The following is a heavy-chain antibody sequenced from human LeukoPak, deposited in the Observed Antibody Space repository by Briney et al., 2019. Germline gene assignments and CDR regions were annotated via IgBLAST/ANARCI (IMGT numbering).Heavy chain of an antibody. V-gene: IGHV3-30*03. J-gene: IGHJ6*02. CDR1: GFTFSSYG. Sequence: GGSLRLSCAASGFTFSSYGMHWVRQAPGKGLEWVAVISYDGSNKYYADSVKGRFTISRDNSKNTLYLQMNSLRAEDTAVYYCARDGYFHYYYGMDVWGQGTTVTVSS. CDR2: ISYDGSNK. D-gene: IGHD2-2*03. CDR3: ARDGYFHYYYGMDV.